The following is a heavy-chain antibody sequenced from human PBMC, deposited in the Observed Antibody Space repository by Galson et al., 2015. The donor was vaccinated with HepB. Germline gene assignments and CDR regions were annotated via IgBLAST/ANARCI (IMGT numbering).Heavy chain of an antibody. CDR2: TYFRYKRYY. Sequence: CAITGDSVSGSIVAWNWIRQSPSRGLESLGGTYFRYKRYYDYAASVKSRITINPETSENQFSLQLHSVTPEDTAVYYCAGAGYCRSTYCFFAYWGQGTLVTVSS. J-gene: IGHJ4*02. CDR1: GDSVSGSIVA. V-gene: IGHV6-1*01. CDR3: AGAGYCRSTYCFFAY. D-gene: IGHD2-2*01.